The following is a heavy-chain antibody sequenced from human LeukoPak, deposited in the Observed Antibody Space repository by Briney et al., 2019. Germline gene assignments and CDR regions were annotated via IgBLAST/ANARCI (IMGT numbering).Heavy chain of an antibody. CDR1: GGSIIRNNW. V-gene: IGHV4-4*02. D-gene: IGHD3-9*01. Sequence: SETLSLTCVVSGGSIIRNNWWSWVRQSPEKGLEWIGEIGHTGDTNYKWPLRNRVIMSVDRSKNQFSLKLTSVTAADTAVYYCTTYYNILTGYTFDTWGPGTLVTVFS. J-gene: IGHJ5*02. CDR3: TTYYNILTGYTFDT. CDR2: IGHTGDT.